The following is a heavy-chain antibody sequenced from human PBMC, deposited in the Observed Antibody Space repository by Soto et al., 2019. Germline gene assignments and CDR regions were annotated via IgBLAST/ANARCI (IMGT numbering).Heavy chain of an antibody. CDR3: ARDPTYYYGSGSYYYYYYGMDV. J-gene: IGHJ6*02. CDR1: GFTFSSYA. D-gene: IGHD3-10*01. Sequence: GGSLRLSCAASGFTFSSYAMHWVRQAPGKGLEWVAVISYDGSNKYYADSVKGRFTISRDNSKNTLYLQMNSLRAEDTAVYYCARDPTYYYGSGSYYYYYYGMDVWGQGTTVTVSS. CDR2: ISYDGSNK. V-gene: IGHV3-30-3*01.